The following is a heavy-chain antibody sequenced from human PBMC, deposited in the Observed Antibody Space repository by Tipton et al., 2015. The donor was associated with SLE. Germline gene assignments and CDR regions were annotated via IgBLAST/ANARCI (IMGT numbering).Heavy chain of an antibody. Sequence: TLSLTCTVSGDSISTYFWNWIRQPAGKGLEWIGRIYTSGDANYNPSLKRRATMSVDTSKDQFPLKLTSVTAADTAVYYCARGAHYAFGSAYQGPYYGMDVWGQGATVTVSS. J-gene: IGHJ6*02. CDR3: ARGAHYAFGSAYQGPYYGMDV. CDR2: IYTSGDA. CDR1: GDSISTYF. D-gene: IGHD3-3*01. V-gene: IGHV4-4*07.